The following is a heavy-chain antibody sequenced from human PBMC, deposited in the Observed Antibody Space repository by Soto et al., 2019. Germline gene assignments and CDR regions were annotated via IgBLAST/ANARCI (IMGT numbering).Heavy chain of an antibody. CDR3: ASRVGSGYSDY. CDR2: IYTSGNT. D-gene: IGHD1-26*01. Sequence: SETLSLTCNVSGASISDYYWSWIRQPPGKGLEWIGYIYTSGNTNYNPSLKRRVTISVDTSKNQFSLKLRSVTAADTAVYYCASRVGSGYSDYWGQGTLVTVSS. CDR1: GASISDYY. V-gene: IGHV4-59*13. J-gene: IGHJ4*02.